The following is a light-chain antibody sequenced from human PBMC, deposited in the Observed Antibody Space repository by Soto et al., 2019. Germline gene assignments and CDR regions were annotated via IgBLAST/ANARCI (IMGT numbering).Light chain of an antibody. CDR2: GNS. V-gene: IGLV1-40*01. J-gene: IGLJ1*01. CDR1: SSNIGAGHD. Sequence: HSVLTQPPSVSGAPGQRVTISCTGSSSNIGAGHDVHWYQHLPGTAPKLLIYGNSNRPSGVPDRFSGSKSGTSASLAITGLQAEDEADHYCKSYDTSLSGSEVFGTGTKVTV. CDR3: KSYDTSLSGSEV.